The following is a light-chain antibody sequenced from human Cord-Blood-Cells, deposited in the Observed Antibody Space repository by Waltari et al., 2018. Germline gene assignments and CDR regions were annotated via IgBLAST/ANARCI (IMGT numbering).Light chain of an antibody. J-gene: IGLJ3*02. CDR2: DVS. Sequence: QSALTQPASVYGFPGQSITISCTGTSSDVGGYNHVSWYQQHPGKAPHPMIYDVSNRPSGVSNRFSGSKSGNTASLTISGLQAEDEADYYCSSYTSSSTLWVFGGGTKLTVL. V-gene: IGLV2-14*01. CDR1: SSDVGGYNH. CDR3: SSYTSSSTLWV.